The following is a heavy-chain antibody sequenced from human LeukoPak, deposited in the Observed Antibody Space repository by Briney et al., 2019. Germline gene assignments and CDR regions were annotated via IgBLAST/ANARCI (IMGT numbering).Heavy chain of an antibody. J-gene: IGHJ4*02. D-gene: IGHD6-13*01. CDR1: GFTFSSYA. CDR3: ARDRPGGSSLDY. Sequence: GGSLRLSCAASGFTFSSYAMSWVRQAPGKGLEWVSAISGSGGYTFYADSVQGRLTISRDNSKNTLYLQMNSLRAEDTAVYYCARDRPGGSSLDYWGQGTLVTVSS. V-gene: IGHV3-23*01. CDR2: ISGSGGYT.